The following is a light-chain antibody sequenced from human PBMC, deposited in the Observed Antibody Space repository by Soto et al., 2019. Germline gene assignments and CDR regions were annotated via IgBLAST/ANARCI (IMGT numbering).Light chain of an antibody. CDR3: SSYAGSGYDV. Sequence: QSALTQPPSASGSPGQSVTISCTATSSDVGGYNYVSWYQQHPGKAPKLMIYEVSKRPSGVPDRFSGSKSGNTASLTVSGLQAEDEADYYCSSYAGSGYDVFGTGTKLTVL. CDR2: EVS. J-gene: IGLJ1*01. CDR1: SSDVGGYNY. V-gene: IGLV2-8*01.